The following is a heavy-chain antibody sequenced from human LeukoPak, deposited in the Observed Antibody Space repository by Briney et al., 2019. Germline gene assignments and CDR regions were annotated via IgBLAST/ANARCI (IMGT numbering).Heavy chain of an antibody. V-gene: IGHV4-59*01. D-gene: IGHD1-26*01. CDR2: VYYSGST. J-gene: IGHJ4*02. CDR1: GGSISSYY. CDR3: ARGDSGSFSQFDC. Sequence: PSETLSLTCTVSGGSISSYYWSWIRQPPGKGLEWIGYVYYSGSTNYNPSLKSRVTISVDTSKNQFSLKLTYVTAADTAVYYCARGDSGSFSQFDCWGQGTLVTVSS.